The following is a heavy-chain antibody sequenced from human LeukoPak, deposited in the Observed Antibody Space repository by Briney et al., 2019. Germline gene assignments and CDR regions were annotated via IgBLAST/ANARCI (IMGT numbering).Heavy chain of an antibody. V-gene: IGHV5-10-1*01. CDR1: GYSFNSYW. D-gene: IGHD2-15*01. CDR3: ARQFCSGGTCYSYYYAMDV. J-gene: IGHJ6*02. CDR2: INPTDSYT. Sequence: GESLKISCKVSGYSFNSYWINWVRQMPGKGLEWMGRINPTDSYTNYSPSFQGHVTISADKSISTAYLQWSSLKASDTAMYFCARQFCSGGTCYSYYYAMDVWGQGTTVTVSS.